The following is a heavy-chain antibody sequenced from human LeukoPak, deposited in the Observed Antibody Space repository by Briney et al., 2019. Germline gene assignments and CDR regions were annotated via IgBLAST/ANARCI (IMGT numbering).Heavy chain of an antibody. CDR2: ISWNSGNI. Sequence: GRSLRLSCAASGFTFDDYGMHWVRQAPGKGLEWVSGISWNSGNIGYADSVKGRFTISRDNAKNSLYLQMNSLRAEDTALYYCAKDSDTAMGKDFDYWGQGTLVTVSS. CDR1: GFTFDDYG. D-gene: IGHD5-18*01. J-gene: IGHJ4*02. V-gene: IGHV3-9*01. CDR3: AKDSDTAMGKDFDY.